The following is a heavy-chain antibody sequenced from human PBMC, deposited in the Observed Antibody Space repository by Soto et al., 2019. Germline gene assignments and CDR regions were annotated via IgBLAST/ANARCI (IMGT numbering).Heavy chain of an antibody. D-gene: IGHD3-3*01. Sequence: GVSLRLSCTASGFTFGDYAMSWVRQAPGKGLEWVGFIRSKAYGGTTEYAASVKGRFTISRDDSKSIAYLQMNSLKTEDTAVYYCTRNRNYDFWSGSLYYFDYWGQGTRVTLS. CDR3: TRNRNYDFWSGSLYYFDY. CDR1: GFTFGDYA. CDR2: IRSKAYGGTT. J-gene: IGHJ4*02. V-gene: IGHV3-49*04.